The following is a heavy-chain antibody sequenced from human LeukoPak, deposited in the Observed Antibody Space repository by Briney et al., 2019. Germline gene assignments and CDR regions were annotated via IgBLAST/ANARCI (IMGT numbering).Heavy chain of an antibody. CDR3: ARDPPYCSGGSCYFDY. D-gene: IGHD2-15*01. Sequence: GGSLRLSCAASGFTFSSYGMLWVRQAPGKGLEWVAFIRYDGSNKYYADSVKGRFTISRDNAKNTLYLQMNSLRAEDTAVYYCARDPPYCSGGSCYFDYWRQGTLVTVPS. J-gene: IGHJ4*02. V-gene: IGHV3-30*02. CDR1: GFTFSSYG. CDR2: IRYDGSNK.